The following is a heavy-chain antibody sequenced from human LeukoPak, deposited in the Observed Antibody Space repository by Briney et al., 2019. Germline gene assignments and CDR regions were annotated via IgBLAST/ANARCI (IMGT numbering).Heavy chain of an antibody. CDR2: ISHSGST. V-gene: IGHV4-34*01. CDR1: GGSFSGYY. Sequence: SETLSLTCAVYGGSFSGYYWSWIRQPPGKGLEWIGEISHSGSTDYNPSLKSRVSMSVDTSKNHFSLKLSSVTAADTAVYYCVRQGTFNAYVWGSYRKPPLFDYWGQGTLVTVSS. J-gene: IGHJ4*02. D-gene: IGHD3-16*02. CDR3: VRQGTFNAYVWGSYRKPPLFDY.